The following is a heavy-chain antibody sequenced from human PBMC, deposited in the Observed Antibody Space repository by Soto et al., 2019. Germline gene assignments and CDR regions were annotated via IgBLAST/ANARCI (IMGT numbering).Heavy chain of an antibody. V-gene: IGHV4-31*03. Sequence: LSLTCTVSGGSISSGGYYWSWIRQHPGKGLEWIGYIYYSGSTYYNPSLKSRVTISVDTSKNQFSLKLSSVTAADTAVYYCARGVTMVRGVIYSYYYYYGMDVWGQGTTVTVSS. J-gene: IGHJ6*02. D-gene: IGHD3-10*01. CDR3: ARGVTMVRGVIYSYYYYYGMDV. CDR2: IYYSGST. CDR1: GGSISSGGYY.